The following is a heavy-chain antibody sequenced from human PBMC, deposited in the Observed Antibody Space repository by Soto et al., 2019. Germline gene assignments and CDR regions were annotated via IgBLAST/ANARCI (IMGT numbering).Heavy chain of an antibody. Sequence: HPGGSLRLSCTASGFTFGDYAMSWVRQAPGKXLEWVGFIRSKAYGGTTEYAASVKGRFTISRDDSKSIAYLQMNSLKTEDTAVYYCTREPGHEAALYYYYRMDVWGQGPTVTVSS. CDR1: GFTFGDYA. CDR3: TREPGHEAALYYYYRMDV. J-gene: IGHJ6*02. V-gene: IGHV3-49*04. CDR2: IRSKAYGGTT.